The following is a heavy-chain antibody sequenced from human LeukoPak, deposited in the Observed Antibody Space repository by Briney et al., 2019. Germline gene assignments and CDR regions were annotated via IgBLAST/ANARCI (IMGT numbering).Heavy chain of an antibody. Sequence: QPGGSLRLSCAASGFTFSSYAMHWVRQAPGEGLEWVAFIDKSGGTTYYADSVKGRFTVSRDNAKSSLYLEMNSLRAEDTAVYYCGRGHWGLDYWGQGTLVTVSS. CDR3: GRGHWGLDY. CDR2: IDKSGGTT. D-gene: IGHD7-27*01. V-gene: IGHV3-48*04. J-gene: IGHJ4*02. CDR1: GFTFSSYA.